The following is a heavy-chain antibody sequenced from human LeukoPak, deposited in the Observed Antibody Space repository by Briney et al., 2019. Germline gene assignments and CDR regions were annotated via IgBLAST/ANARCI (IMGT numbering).Heavy chain of an antibody. V-gene: IGHV4-59*01. D-gene: IGHD5-24*01. J-gene: IGHJ4*02. CDR3: ARDGLEGSIL. Sequence: SETLSLTCTVSGGSISTYYWSWIRQPPGKGLEWIGYISYTVTSNYNPSLKSRVTISVDTSKNQFSLKLSSVTAADTAVYYCARDGLEGSILWGQGTLVTVSS. CDR1: GGSISTYY. CDR2: ISYTVTS.